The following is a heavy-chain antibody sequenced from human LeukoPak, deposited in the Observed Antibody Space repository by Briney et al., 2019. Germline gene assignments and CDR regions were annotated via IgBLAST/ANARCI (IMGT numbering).Heavy chain of an antibody. Sequence: GGSLRLSCAASGFTFSSYSMNWVRQAPGKGLEWVSSISSSSSYIYYADSVKGRFTISRDNAKNSLYLQMNSLRAEDTAVYYCARDSLTPPYYFDYWGQGTLVTVSS. CDR2: ISSSSSYI. CDR3: ARDSLTPPYYFDY. J-gene: IGHJ4*02. D-gene: IGHD1-14*01. CDR1: GFTFSSYS. V-gene: IGHV3-21*01.